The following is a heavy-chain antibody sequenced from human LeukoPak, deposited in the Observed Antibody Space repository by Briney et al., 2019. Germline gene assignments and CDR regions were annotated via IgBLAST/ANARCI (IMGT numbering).Heavy chain of an antibody. CDR2: IKSKTYSGTI. J-gene: IGHJ4*02. CDR1: GFTFSNVW. V-gene: IGHV3-15*05. Sequence: GVSVRLSGAASGFTFSNVWMMWVRQAPGRGRVGGVRIKSKTYSGTIDYAAPMKGRFTISSDDSKNTLYLQMNSLRTEETAVYYCTTWAYSSSRLWGEGALVTVSS. D-gene: IGHD6-13*01. CDR3: TTWAYSSSRL.